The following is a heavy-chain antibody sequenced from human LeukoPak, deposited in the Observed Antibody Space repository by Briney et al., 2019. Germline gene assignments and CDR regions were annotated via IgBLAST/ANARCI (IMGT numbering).Heavy chain of an antibody. CDR1: GGSVSSGRYY. V-gene: IGHV4-61*01. CDR2: IYYNGST. Sequence: SETLSLTCTVSGGSVSSGRYYWSWIRQPPGKGLEWIGYIYYNGSTNYNPSLKSRVTISEDTSKNQFSLRLNSVTAADTAMYYCASSIIKYGAFDYWGQGTLVTVSS. CDR3: ASSIIKYGAFDY. J-gene: IGHJ4*02. D-gene: IGHD1-26*01.